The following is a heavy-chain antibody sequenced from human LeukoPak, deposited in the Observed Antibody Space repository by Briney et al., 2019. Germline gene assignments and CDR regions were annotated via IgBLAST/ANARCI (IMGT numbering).Heavy chain of an antibody. CDR2: ITSSSSYI. J-gene: IGHJ6*03. CDR3: ANTLGAWFGELLSSYYMDV. D-gene: IGHD3-10*01. Sequence: GGSLRLSCAASGFTFSRYGMHWVRQAPGKGLEWVSSITSSSSYIYYADSVKGRFTISRDNSKNTLYLQMNSLRAEDTAVYYCANTLGAWFGELLSSYYMDVWGKGTTVTVSS. V-gene: IGHV3-21*04. CDR1: GFTFSRYG.